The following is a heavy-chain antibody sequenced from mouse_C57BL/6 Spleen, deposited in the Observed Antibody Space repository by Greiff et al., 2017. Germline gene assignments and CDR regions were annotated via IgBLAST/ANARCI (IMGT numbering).Heavy chain of an antibody. V-gene: IGHV1-64*01. D-gene: IGHD1-1*01. CDR2: IHPNSGST. J-gene: IGHJ4*01. Sequence: QVQLKQPGAELVKPGASVKLSCKASGYTFTSYWMHWVKQRPGQGLEWIGMIHPNSGSTNYNEKFKSKATLTVDKSSSTAYMQLSSLTSEDSAVYYCARYGYGSSYPYAMDYWGQGTSVTVSS. CDR3: ARYGYGSSYPYAMDY. CDR1: GYTFTSYW.